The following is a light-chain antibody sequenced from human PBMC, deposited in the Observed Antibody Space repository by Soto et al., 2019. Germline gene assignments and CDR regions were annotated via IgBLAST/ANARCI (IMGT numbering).Light chain of an antibody. CDR3: QSYDSSPSGYV. CDR2: INK. Sequence: QSVLTHPPSVSGAPGQRVTISCTGSSSNIGAGYDVHWYQQLPGTAPKLLIYINKNRPSGVPDRFSGSKSGTSASLTITGLQAEDEADYYCQSYDSSPSGYVFGTGTKLTVL. CDR1: SSNIGAGYD. V-gene: IGLV1-40*01. J-gene: IGLJ1*01.